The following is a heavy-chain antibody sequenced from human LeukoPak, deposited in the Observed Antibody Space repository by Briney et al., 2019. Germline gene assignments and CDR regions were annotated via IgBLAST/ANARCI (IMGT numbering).Heavy chain of an antibody. Sequence: GGSLRLSCAASGFTFSSYAMSWVRQAPGKGLEWVSYISSGGSTIYCADSVKGRFTISRDNAKNSLYLQMNSLRAEDTAVYYCARVRDGSQDYWGQGTLVTVSS. CDR2: ISSGGSTI. V-gene: IGHV3-48*03. D-gene: IGHD5-24*01. J-gene: IGHJ4*02. CDR3: ARVRDGSQDY. CDR1: GFTFSSYA.